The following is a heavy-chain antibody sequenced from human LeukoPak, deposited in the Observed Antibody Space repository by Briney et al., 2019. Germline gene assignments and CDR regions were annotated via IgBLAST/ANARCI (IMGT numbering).Heavy chain of an antibody. D-gene: IGHD3-10*01. CDR1: GYTFTSYD. CDR2: MNPNSGNT. V-gene: IGHV1-8*01. CDR3: ARDTSYYYGSGSYQTRYFDY. Sequence: ASVKVSCKASGYTFTSYDINWVRQATGQGLEWMGWMNPNSGNTGYAQKFQGRVTMTRNTSISTAYMELSSLRSEDTAVYYCARDTSYYYGSGSYQTRYFDYWGQGTLVTVSS. J-gene: IGHJ4*02.